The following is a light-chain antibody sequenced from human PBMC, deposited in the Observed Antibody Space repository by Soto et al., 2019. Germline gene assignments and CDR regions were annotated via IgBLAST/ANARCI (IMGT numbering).Light chain of an antibody. J-gene: IGKJ4*01. CDR1: QGIRSW. CDR2: AAT. CDR3: QQSSDFPLT. V-gene: IGKV1D-12*01. Sequence: DIEMTQTPSFVSASLGDMVTITCRARQGIRSWLAWYQQKQGKAPKXXIYAATILQSGVPSRFSGSEAGTDFSLTISSLQPEDVATDFCQQSSDFPLTFGGGTKVDI.